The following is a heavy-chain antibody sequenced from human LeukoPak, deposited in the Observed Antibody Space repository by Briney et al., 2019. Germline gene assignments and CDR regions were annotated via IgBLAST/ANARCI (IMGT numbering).Heavy chain of an antibody. Sequence: PSETLSLTCAVYGGSFSGYYWSWIRQPPGKGLEWIGEINHSGSTYYNPSLKSRVTISVDTSKNQFSLKLSSVTAADTAVYYCANTNPEDYFDYWGQGILVTVSS. J-gene: IGHJ4*02. CDR3: ANTNPEDYFDY. V-gene: IGHV4-34*01. D-gene: IGHD1-14*01. CDR2: INHSGST. CDR1: GGSFSGYY.